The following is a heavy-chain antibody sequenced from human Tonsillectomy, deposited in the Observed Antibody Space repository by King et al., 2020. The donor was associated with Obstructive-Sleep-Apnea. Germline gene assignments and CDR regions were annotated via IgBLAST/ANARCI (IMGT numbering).Heavy chain of an antibody. CDR3: ARVEVGGGLRWLQSPAGGYFDY. J-gene: IGHJ4*02. D-gene: IGHD5-24*01. Sequence: QLVQSGGGLVKPGGSLRLSCAASGFTFSSYSMNWVRQAPGKGLEWVSSISSSSSYIYYADSVKGRFTISRDNAENSLYLQMNSLRAEDTAVYYCARVEVGGGLRWLQSPAGGYFDYWGQGTLVTVSS. CDR1: GFTFSSYS. CDR2: ISSSSSYI. V-gene: IGHV3-21*01.